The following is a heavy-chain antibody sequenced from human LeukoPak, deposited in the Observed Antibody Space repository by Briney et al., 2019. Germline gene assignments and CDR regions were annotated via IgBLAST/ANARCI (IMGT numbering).Heavy chain of an antibody. CDR2: VYHTGST. CDR1: GDPVSRGSYY. J-gene: IGHJ5*02. D-gene: IGHD6-19*01. CDR3: ARGFTSGWYSRYDP. Sequence: SETLSLTCTVSGDPVSRGSYYWSWIRQPPGKELEWIGYVYHTGSTNYNPSLKSRVTISVDTSKNEFSLKMTSVTAADTAVYYCARGFTSGWYSRYDPWGQGTLVTVSS. V-gene: IGHV4-61*01.